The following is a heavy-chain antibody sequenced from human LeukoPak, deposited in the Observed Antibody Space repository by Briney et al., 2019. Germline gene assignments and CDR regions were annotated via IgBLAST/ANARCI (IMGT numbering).Heavy chain of an antibody. D-gene: IGHD4/OR15-4a*01. CDR1: GGTFSSYA. CDR3: ARGVETVLTPHFDY. Sequence: GASVKVSCKASGGTFSSYAISWVRQAPGQGLEWMGWINPNSGGTNYAQKFQGWVTMTRDTSISTAYMELSRLRSDDTAVYYCARGVETVLTPHFDYWGQGTLVTVPS. V-gene: IGHV1-2*04. CDR2: INPNSGGT. J-gene: IGHJ4*02.